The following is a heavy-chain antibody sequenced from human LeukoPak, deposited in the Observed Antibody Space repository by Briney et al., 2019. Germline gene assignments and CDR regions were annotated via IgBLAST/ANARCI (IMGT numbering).Heavy chain of an antibody. CDR3: ARQVVQGWSWFDP. V-gene: IGHV4-61*02. CDR1: GGSISSGGYF. D-gene: IGHD6-6*01. Sequence: SETLSLTCTVSGGSISSGGYFWSWIRQPAGKGLEWIGRIYTSGSTNYNPSLKSRVTISVDTSKNQFSLKLSSVTAADTAVYYCARQVVQGWSWFDPWGQGTLVTVSS. J-gene: IGHJ5*02. CDR2: IYTSGST.